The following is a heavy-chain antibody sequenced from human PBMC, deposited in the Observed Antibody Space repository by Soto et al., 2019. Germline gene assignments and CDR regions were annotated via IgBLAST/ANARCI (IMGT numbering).Heavy chain of an antibody. CDR3: ATMIVVVPPRDYSDY. Sequence: GGSLRLSCAASGFTFSSYAMSWVRQAPGKGLEWVSAISGSGGSTYYADSVKGRFTISRDNSKNTLYLQMNSLRAEDTAVYYCATMIVVVPPRDYSDYWGQGTLVTVSS. V-gene: IGHV3-23*01. D-gene: IGHD3-22*01. J-gene: IGHJ4*02. CDR2: ISGSGGST. CDR1: GFTFSSYA.